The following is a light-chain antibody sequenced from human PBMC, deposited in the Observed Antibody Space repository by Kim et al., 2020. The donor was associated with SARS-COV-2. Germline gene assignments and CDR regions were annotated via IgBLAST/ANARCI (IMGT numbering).Light chain of an antibody. CDR2: AAS. Sequence: ASVGDRVTITCRASQTITTYLNWYQQKPGKAPNLLIYAASRLQSGVPSRFSGSGSGTDFTLTISSLQPEDFATYFCQQTYTTPPTFGQGTKVDIK. J-gene: IGKJ1*01. CDR3: QQTYTTPPT. CDR1: QTITTY. V-gene: IGKV1-39*01.